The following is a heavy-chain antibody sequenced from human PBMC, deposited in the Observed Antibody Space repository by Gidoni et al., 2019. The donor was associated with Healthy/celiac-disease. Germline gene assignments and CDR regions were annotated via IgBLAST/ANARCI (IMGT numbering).Heavy chain of an antibody. Sequence: EVQLVESGGGLVQPGGSLRLSCSASGFTFSSYAMHWVRQAPGKGLEYVSAIRRNGGSTYYADSVKGRFTISRDNSKNTLYLQMSSLRAEDTAVYYCVKGMHIVVVTALDAFDIWGQGTMVTVSS. CDR1: GFTFSSYA. CDR2: IRRNGGST. J-gene: IGHJ3*02. V-gene: IGHV3-64D*06. D-gene: IGHD2-21*02. CDR3: VKGMHIVVVTALDAFDI.